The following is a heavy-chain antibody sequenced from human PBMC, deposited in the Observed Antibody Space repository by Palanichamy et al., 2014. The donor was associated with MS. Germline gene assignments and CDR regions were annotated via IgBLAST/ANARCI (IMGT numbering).Heavy chain of an antibody. CDR3: ARDYNWNSPRFDAFDI. CDR2: ISYDGSNK. CDR1: GFTFSSYA. D-gene: IGHD1-1*01. Sequence: QVQLVEVWGRRGPAWRSLRLSCAASGFTFSSYAMHWVRQAPGKGLEWVAVISYDGSNKYYADSVKGRFTISRDNSKNTLNLQMNSLRAEDTAVYYCARDYNWNSPRFDAFDIWGQGTMVTVSS. V-gene: IGHV3-30-3*01. J-gene: IGHJ3*02.